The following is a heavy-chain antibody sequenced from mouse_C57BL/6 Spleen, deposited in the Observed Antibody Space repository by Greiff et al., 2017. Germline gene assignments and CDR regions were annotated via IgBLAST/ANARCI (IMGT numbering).Heavy chain of an antibody. V-gene: IGHV2-9-1*01. J-gene: IGHJ1*03. Sequence: VHLVESGPGLVAPSQSLSITCTVSGFSLTSYAISWVRQPPGKGLEWLGVIWTGGGTNYNSALKSRLSISKDNSKSQVFLKMNSLQTDDTARYYCARCPYGNSTWGYFDVWGTGTTVTVSS. CDR3: ARCPYGNSTWGYFDV. CDR2: IWTGGGT. D-gene: IGHD2-1*01. CDR1: GFSLTSYA.